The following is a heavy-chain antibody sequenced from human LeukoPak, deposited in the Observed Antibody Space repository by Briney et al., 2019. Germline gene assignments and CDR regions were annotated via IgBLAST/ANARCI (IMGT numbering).Heavy chain of an antibody. CDR2: INSASNFI. V-gene: IGHV3-21*01. D-gene: IGHD3-22*01. J-gene: IGHJ4*02. CDR1: GFTFRTFT. Sequence: GGSLRLSCAASGFTFRTFTMHWVRQAPGKGLEWVSSINSASNFIYYADSVKGRFTISRDNAKNSLYLQMSSLKVEDTAVYYGARDSPYYFDSSGDYVSDYWGQGALVTVSS. CDR3: ARDSPYYFDSSGDYVSDY.